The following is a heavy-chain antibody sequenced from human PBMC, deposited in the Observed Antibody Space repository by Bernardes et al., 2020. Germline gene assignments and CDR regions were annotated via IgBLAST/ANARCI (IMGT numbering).Heavy chain of an antibody. J-gene: IGHJ4*02. Sequence: AALKDSCKASGYTFTNYGISWVRQAPGQGLEWMGWITAYNANTTYAQKLQGRVTMTTDTSTTTAYMELRSLRSDDTAVYYCARGDNLRLFDYWGQGTLVTGSA. CDR3: ARGDNLRLFDY. CDR2: ITAYNANT. V-gene: IGHV1-18*01. D-gene: IGHD2-15*01. CDR1: GYTFTNYG.